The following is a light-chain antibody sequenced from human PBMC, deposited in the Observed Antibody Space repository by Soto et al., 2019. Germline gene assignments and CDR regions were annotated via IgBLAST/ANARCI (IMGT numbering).Light chain of an antibody. J-gene: IGLJ1*01. CDR1: SSDVGGFNS. CDR2: DVV. V-gene: IGLV2-14*03. Sequence: QSALTQPASVSGSPGQSITISCTGTSSDVGGFNSVSWYQLRPGTAPKLILYDVVDRPSGVSYCFSGSKSGNTASLTISGLQAADEADYFCSSYTSTMTNVFGSGTKVTVL. CDR3: SSYTSTMTNV.